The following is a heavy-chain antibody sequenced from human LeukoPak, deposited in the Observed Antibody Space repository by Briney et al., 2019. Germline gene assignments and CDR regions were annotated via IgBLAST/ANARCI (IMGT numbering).Heavy chain of an antibody. CDR3: AKARIAVTSFDY. Sequence: GGSLRLSCAASGFTFSSYAMSWVRQAPGKGLEWVSAISGSGSSTYYADSVKGRFTISRDNSKNTLYLQMNSLRAEDTAVYYCAKARIAVTSFDYWGQGTLVTVSS. J-gene: IGHJ4*02. V-gene: IGHV3-23*01. D-gene: IGHD6-19*01. CDR1: GFTFSSYA. CDR2: ISGSGSST.